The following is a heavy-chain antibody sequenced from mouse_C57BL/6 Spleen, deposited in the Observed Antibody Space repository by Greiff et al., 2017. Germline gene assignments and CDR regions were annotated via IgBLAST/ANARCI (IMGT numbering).Heavy chain of an antibody. CDR1: GFTFSSYA. CDR3: ARGGYGSSYKYFDY. Sequence: EVMLVESGGGLVKPGGSLKLSCAASGFTFSSYAMSWVRQTPEKRLEWVATISDGGSYTYYPDNVKGRFTISRDNAKNNLYLQMSHLKSEDTAMYYCARGGYGSSYKYFDYWGQGTTLTVSS. J-gene: IGHJ2*01. D-gene: IGHD1-1*01. CDR2: ISDGGSYT. V-gene: IGHV5-4*03.